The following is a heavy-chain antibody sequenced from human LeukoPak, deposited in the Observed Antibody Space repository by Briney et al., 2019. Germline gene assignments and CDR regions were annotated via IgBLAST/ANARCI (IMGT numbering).Heavy chain of an antibody. Sequence: ASVKASCKASGYTFTSYGISWVRQAPGQGLEWMGWISAYNGNTNYAQKLQGRVTMTTDTSTSTAYMELRSLRSDDTAVYYCARDTLLVTSPDYWGQGTLVTVSS. V-gene: IGHV1-18*01. CDR3: ARDTLLVTSPDY. CDR2: ISAYNGNT. D-gene: IGHD2-21*02. J-gene: IGHJ4*02. CDR1: GYTFTSYG.